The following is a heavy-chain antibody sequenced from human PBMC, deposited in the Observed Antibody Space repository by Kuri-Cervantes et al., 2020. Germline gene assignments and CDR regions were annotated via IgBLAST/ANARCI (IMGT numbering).Heavy chain of an antibody. CDR1: GGSISSSSYY. CDR3: ARGPGVYEFDP. J-gene: IGHJ5*02. Sequence: SETLSLTCTVSGGSISSSSYYWGWIRQHAGKGLEWIGSIYYSGGTYYKPSLKSRVTISVDTSKNQFSLKLSSVTAANTAVDYCARGPGVYEFDPWGQGTLVTVSS. CDR2: IYYSGGT. V-gene: IGHV4-39*07. D-gene: IGHD2-8*01.